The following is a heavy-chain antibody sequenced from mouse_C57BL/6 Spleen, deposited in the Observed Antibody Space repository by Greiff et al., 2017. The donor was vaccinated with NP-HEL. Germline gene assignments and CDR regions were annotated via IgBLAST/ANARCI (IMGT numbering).Heavy chain of an antibody. CDR2: INPYNGGT. J-gene: IGHJ3*01. CDR1: GYTFTDYY. CDR3: AEGSYGSRPFAY. V-gene: IGHV1-19*01. Sequence: EVQLQQSGPVLVKPGASVKLSCKASGYTFTDYYMNWVKQSHGKSLEWIGVINPYNGGTSYNQKFKGKATLTVDKSSSTAYMELNSLTSEDSAVYYCAEGSYGSRPFAYGGKGTLVTVS. D-gene: IGHD1-1*01.